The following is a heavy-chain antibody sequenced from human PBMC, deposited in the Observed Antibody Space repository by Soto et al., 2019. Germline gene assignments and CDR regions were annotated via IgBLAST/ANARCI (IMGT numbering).Heavy chain of an antibody. CDR3: ARAIGATGSFYYYYGMDV. D-gene: IGHD1-1*01. Sequence: GSLRLSCAASGFTFSSYGMHWVRQAPGKGLEWVAVIWYDGSNKYYADSVKGRFTISRDNSKNTLYLQMNSLRAEDTAVYYCARAIGATGSFYYYYGMDVWGQGTTVTVSS. V-gene: IGHV3-33*01. J-gene: IGHJ6*02. CDR2: IWYDGSNK. CDR1: GFTFSSYG.